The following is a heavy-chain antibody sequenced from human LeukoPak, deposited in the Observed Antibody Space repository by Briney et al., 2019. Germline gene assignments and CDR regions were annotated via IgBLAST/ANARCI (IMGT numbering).Heavy chain of an antibody. J-gene: IGHJ5*02. D-gene: IGHD6-19*01. CDR2: IYYSGST. Sequence: PSETLSLTCTVSGGSISSYYWSWIRQPPGKGLEWIGYIYYSGSTNYNPSLKSRVTISVDTSKNQFSLKLSSVTAADTAVYYCARGEGAGPNSGRFDPWGQGTLVTVSS. CDR3: ARGEGAGPNSGRFDP. V-gene: IGHV4-59*01. CDR1: GGSISSYY.